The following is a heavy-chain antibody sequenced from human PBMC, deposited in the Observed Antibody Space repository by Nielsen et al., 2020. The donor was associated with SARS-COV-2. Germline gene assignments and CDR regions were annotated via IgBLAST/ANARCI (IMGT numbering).Heavy chain of an antibody. Sequence: GGSLRPSCAASGFTFSSHWMHWVRPAPGKGLGWVSRINSDGSSTSYADSVKGRFTISRDNAKNTPYLQMNSLRAEDTAVYYCARAFEELGYCSSTSCPFDYWGQGTLVTVSS. D-gene: IGHD2-2*01. V-gene: IGHV3-74*01. CDR1: GFTFSSHW. CDR2: INSDGSST. J-gene: IGHJ4*02. CDR3: ARAFEELGYCSSTSCPFDY.